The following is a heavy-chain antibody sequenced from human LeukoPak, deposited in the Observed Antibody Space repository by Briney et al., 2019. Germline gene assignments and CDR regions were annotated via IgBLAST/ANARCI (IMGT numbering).Heavy chain of an antibody. CDR2: ISYDGSNK. D-gene: IGHD3-10*02. J-gene: IGHJ6*02. CDR1: GFTFSSYG. Sequence: GGSLRLSCAASGFTFSSYGMHWVRQAPGKGLEWVALISYDGSNKYYADSVRGRFTISRDNSKNTLYLQMNSLRAEDTAVYYCAKDLSSGSSIYGMDVWGQGTTVTVSS. V-gene: IGHV3-30*18. CDR3: AKDLSSGSSIYGMDV.